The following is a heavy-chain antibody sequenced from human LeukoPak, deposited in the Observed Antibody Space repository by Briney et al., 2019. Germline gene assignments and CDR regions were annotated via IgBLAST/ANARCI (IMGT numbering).Heavy chain of an antibody. CDR1: GYTLTCYY. Sequence: GASVKVSCKASGYTLTCYYMHWVRQAPGQGLEWMGWINPNSGGTNYAQKFQGRVTMTRDTSISTAYMELSRLRSDDTAVYYCTRLLKGTGTNDYWGQGTLATVSS. V-gene: IGHV1-2*02. CDR3: TRLLKGTGTNDY. CDR2: INPNSGGT. J-gene: IGHJ4*02. D-gene: IGHD1/OR15-1a*01.